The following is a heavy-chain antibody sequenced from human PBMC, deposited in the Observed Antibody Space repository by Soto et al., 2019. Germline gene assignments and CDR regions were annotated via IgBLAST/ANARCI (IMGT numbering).Heavy chain of an antibody. CDR3: ARANYHWNHQX. Sequence: GGSLRLSCAVSGFPLEKYGMNWVRQAPGKGLEWVSSISFSGDYIYYAYSVKGRFNISRDNARNSLYLQMNRLGVDDTALCFCARANYHWNHQXWGQGTQVTVSX. CDR2: ISFSGDYI. D-gene: IGHD1-1*01. V-gene: IGHV3-21*01. J-gene: IGHJ4*02. CDR1: GFPLEKYG.